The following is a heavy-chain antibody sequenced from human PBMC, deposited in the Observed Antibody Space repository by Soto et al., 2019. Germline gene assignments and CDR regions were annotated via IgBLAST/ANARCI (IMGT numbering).Heavy chain of an antibody. CDR2: ISNDGSDK. Sequence: QVQVVESGGGVVQPGRSLRLSCAASGFTFSRSGMHWLRQAPGKGLEWVAAISNDGSDKYYADSVKGRFNISRDNAKNTLILQMNGVSFEITDCSFCGKARSKCGDSPSEKWGQGTHVTVSP. CDR1: GFTFSRSG. D-gene: IGHD2-2*01. J-gene: IGHJ4*02. CDR3: GKARSKCGDSPSEK. V-gene: IGHV3-30*03.